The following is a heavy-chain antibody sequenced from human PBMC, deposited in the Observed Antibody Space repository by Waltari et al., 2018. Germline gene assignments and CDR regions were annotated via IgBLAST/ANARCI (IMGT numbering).Heavy chain of an antibody. Sequence: VAFIRYDGSNKYYADSVKGRFTISRDNSKNTLYLQMNSLRAEDTAVYYCASMAQHYDYIWGSPDDGMDVWGQGTTVTVSS. V-gene: IGHV3-30*02. CDR3: ASMAQHYDYIWGSPDDGMDV. J-gene: IGHJ6*02. D-gene: IGHD3-16*01. CDR2: IRYDGSNK.